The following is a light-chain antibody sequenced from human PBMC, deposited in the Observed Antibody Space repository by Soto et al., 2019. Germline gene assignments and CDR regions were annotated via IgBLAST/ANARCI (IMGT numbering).Light chain of an antibody. CDR3: QQRSNWPLT. J-gene: IGKJ4*01. CDR2: DAS. V-gene: IGKV3D-20*02. Sequence: EIVLTQSPGTLSLSPGERATLSCRSSQSVSSSYLAWYQQKPGRAPRLLIYDASNRATGIPARFSGSGSGTDFTLTISSLEPEDFAVYYCQQRSNWPLTFGGGTKV. CDR1: QSVSSSY.